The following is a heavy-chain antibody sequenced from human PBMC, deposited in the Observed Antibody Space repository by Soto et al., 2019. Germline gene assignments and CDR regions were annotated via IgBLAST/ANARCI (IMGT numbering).Heavy chain of an antibody. J-gene: IGHJ6*02. CDR1: GFTFSSYS. CDR3: ASGDNCSGGSCYLAYYYHGMDV. CDR2: ISSSSSYI. D-gene: IGHD2-15*01. V-gene: IGHV3-21*01. Sequence: GGSLRLSCAASGFTFSSYSMNWVRQAPGKGLEWVSSISSSSSYIYYADSVKGRFTISRDNAKNSLYLQMNSLRAEDTAVYYCASGDNCSGGSCYLAYYYHGMDVWGQGTTVTVSS.